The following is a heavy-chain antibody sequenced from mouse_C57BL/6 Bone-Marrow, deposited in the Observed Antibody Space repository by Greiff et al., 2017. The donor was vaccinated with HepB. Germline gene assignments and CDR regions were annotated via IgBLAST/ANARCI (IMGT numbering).Heavy chain of an antibody. J-gene: IGHJ4*01. D-gene: IGHD2-1*01. CDR2: IDPSDSYT. V-gene: IGHV1-69*01. Sequence: QVQLQQSGAELVMPGASVKLSCKASGYTFTSYWMHWVKQRPGPGLEWIGEIDPSDSYTNYNQKFKGKSTLTVDKSSSTAYMQLSSLTSEVSAVSYWARRVIYYGPYYYAMDYWGQGTPVTVSS. CDR1: GYTFTSYW. CDR3: ARRVIYYGPYYYAMDY.